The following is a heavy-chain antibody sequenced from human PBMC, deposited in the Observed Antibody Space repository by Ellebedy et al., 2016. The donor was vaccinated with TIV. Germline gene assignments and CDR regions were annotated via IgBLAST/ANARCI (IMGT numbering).Heavy chain of an antibody. D-gene: IGHD3-16*02. CDR1: GGSFSGYY. Sequence: SETLSLTCAVYGGSFSGYYWSWIRQPPGKGLEWIGEINHSGSTNYNPSLKSRVTISVDTSKNQFSLKLSSVTAADTAVYYCARGPADYVWGSYRTAFDYWGQGTLVTVSS. J-gene: IGHJ4*02. CDR2: INHSGST. V-gene: IGHV4-34*01. CDR3: ARGPADYVWGSYRTAFDY.